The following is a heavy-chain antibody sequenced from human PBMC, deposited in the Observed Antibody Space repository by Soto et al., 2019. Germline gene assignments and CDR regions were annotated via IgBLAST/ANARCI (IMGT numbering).Heavy chain of an antibody. D-gene: IGHD6-19*01. J-gene: IGHJ4*02. Sequence: QITLKESGPPLVIPTQTLTLTCTFSGFSLNTRGVGVGWIRQPPVKALEWVAFIHWDDENRYSSSLRISLTITKDTSKKQVFLIMTNMSPVDTATYYCACRHFVLGSGWNFDVCGQGILVTVSS. CDR3: ACRHFVLGSGWNFDV. V-gene: IGHV2-5*02. CDR1: GFSLNTRGVG. CDR2: IHWDDEN.